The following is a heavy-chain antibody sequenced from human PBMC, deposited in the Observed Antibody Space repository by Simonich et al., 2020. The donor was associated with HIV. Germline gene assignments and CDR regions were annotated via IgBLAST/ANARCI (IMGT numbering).Heavy chain of an antibody. D-gene: IGHD3-10*01. V-gene: IGHV3-9*01. J-gene: IGHJ4*02. CDR1: GFTFSSYS. CDR3: AKDKGAYYGSGSPVY. CDR2: ISGNSGSI. Sequence: EVQLVESGGGLVKPGGSLRLSCAASGFTFSSYSMNWLRQAPGKGLEWVSGISGNSGSIGYADSVKGRFTFSRENAKNFLYLQMNSLRAEDTALYYCAKDKGAYYGSGSPVYWGQGTLVTVSS.